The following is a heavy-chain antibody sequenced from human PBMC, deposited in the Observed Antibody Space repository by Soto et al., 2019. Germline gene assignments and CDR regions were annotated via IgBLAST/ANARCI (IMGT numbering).Heavy chain of an antibody. Sequence: SETLSLTCTVSGGSISSYYWSWIRQPPGKGLERIGYIYYRGSTNYNPSLKSRVTISVDTSKNQFSLKLSSVTAADTAVYYCARVLIYYYGSGSYSRWFDPWGQGTLVTVSS. D-gene: IGHD3-10*01. J-gene: IGHJ5*02. CDR1: GGSISSYY. V-gene: IGHV4-59*01. CDR2: IYYRGST. CDR3: ARVLIYYYGSGSYSRWFDP.